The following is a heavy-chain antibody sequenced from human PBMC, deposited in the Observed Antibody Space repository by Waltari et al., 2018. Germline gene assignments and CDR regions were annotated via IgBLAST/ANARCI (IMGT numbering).Heavy chain of an antibody. D-gene: IGHD3-9*01. Sequence: QVQLVQSGAEVKKPGASVRVSCKASGYTFTNYGISWVRQAPGKGLEWVGWVSAYNGDTKYAQKRQDRVTMTTDTSTSTAYMEVRSLRSDDTAVYYCARDRNSWLKTDYWGQGPLVTVSS. CDR2: VSAYNGDT. V-gene: IGHV1-18*01. CDR1: GYTFTNYG. CDR3: ARDRNSWLKTDY. J-gene: IGHJ4*02.